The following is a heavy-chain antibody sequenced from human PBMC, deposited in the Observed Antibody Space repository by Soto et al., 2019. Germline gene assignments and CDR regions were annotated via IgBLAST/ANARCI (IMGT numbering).Heavy chain of an antibody. J-gene: IGHJ4*02. V-gene: IGHV4-59*08. D-gene: IGHD4-17*01. CDR3: ASTVTTSTFDY. CDR1: GFSISSYY. CDR2: IYYSGST. Sequence: SETLSLTCTVSGFSISSYYWSWIRQPPGKGLEWIGYIYYSGSTNYNPSLKSRVTISVDTSKNQFSLKLSSVTAADTAVYYCASTVTTSTFDYWGQGTLVTVS.